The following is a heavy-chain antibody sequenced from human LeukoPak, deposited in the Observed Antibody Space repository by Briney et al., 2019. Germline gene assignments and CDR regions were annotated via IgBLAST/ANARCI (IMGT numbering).Heavy chain of an antibody. CDR2: ITPIFGTA. J-gene: IGHJ4*02. D-gene: IGHD2-2*02. CDR3: ARWAGYCSITNCYTAFDF. V-gene: IGHV1-69*01. Sequence: SVKVSCKASGGTFSNYAINWVRQAPGQGVEWMGGITPIFGTANYAQRFQGRVTITADESTSTAYMELSSLRSEDTAVYYCARWAGYCSITNCYTAFDFWGQGTLVTVSS. CDR1: GGTFSNYA.